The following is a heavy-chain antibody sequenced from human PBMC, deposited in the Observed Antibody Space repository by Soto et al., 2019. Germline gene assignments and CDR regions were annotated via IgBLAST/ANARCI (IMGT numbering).Heavy chain of an antibody. Sequence: SETLSLTCTVSGGSISSGDYYWSWIRQPPGKGLEWIGYIYYSGSTYYNPSLKSRVTISVDTSKNQFSLKLSSVTAADTAVYYCARIRYGYCSGGSCYLFDYWGQGTLVTVSS. D-gene: IGHD2-15*01. CDR3: ARIRYGYCSGGSCYLFDY. CDR1: GGSISSGDYY. V-gene: IGHV4-30-4*01. J-gene: IGHJ4*02. CDR2: IYYSGST.